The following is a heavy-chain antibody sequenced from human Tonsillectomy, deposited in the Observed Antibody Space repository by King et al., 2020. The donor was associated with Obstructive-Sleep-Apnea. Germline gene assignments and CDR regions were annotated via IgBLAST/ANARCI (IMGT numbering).Heavy chain of an antibody. CDR3: AKDSGASYFGSGSYFDY. CDR1: GFTFSIYG. J-gene: IGHJ4*02. D-gene: IGHD3-10*01. Sequence: VQLVESGGGVVQPGRSLRLSCAASGFTFSIYGMHWVRQAPGKGLEWVAVISYDGSNKYYADSVKGRFTISRDNSKNTLYLQMNSLRAEDMAVYYCAKDSGASYFGSGSYFDYWGQGTLVTVSS. V-gene: IGHV3-30*18. CDR2: ISYDGSNK.